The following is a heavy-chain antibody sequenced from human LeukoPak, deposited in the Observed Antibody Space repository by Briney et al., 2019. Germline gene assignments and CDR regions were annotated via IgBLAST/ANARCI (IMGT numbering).Heavy chain of an antibody. CDR3: AKVQGVVPAPFDY. D-gene: IGHD2-2*01. CDR1: GFTFSSYA. J-gene: IGHJ4*02. CDR2: ISGSGGTT. Sequence: GGSLRLSCAASGFTFSSYAMSWVRQTPGRGLEWVSSISGSGGTTYHADSVKGRFTISRDNSKNTLFLQMNSLRAEDTAVYYCAKVQGVVPAPFDYWGQGTLVTVSS. V-gene: IGHV3-23*01.